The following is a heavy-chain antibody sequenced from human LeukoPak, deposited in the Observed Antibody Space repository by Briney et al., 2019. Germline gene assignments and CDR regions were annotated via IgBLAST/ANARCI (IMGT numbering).Heavy chain of an antibody. CDR3: ALLAVASDFDY. Sequence: GGSLRLSCAVSGFPFSIYEMNWVRQAPGKGLEWVSNIGSSGTTIYYADSVKGRFSISRDNAKNSLSLQMNSLRVEDTAVYYCALLAVASDFDYWGQGALVTVSS. V-gene: IGHV3-48*03. CDR1: GFPFSIYE. D-gene: IGHD6-19*01. CDR2: IGSSGTTI. J-gene: IGHJ4*02.